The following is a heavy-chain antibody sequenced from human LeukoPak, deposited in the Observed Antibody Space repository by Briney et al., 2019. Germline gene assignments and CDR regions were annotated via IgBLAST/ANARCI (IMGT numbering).Heavy chain of an antibody. Sequence: AGGSLRLSCAASGFTVSSNYMSWVRPAPGKGLEGVSVIYSGGSTYYADSVKGRFTISRDNSKNTLYLQMNSLRAEDTAVYYCARVAPPYYYDSSGYFDYWGQGTLVTVSS. CDR1: GFTVSSNY. CDR3: ARVAPPYYYDSSGYFDY. CDR2: IYSGGST. J-gene: IGHJ4*02. V-gene: IGHV3-53*01. D-gene: IGHD3-22*01.